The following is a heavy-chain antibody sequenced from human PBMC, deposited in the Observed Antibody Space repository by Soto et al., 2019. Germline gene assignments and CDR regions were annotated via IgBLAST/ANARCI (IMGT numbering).Heavy chain of an antibody. J-gene: IGHJ4*02. CDR1: GFSLTTSGVG. Sequence: QITLNESGPTVVKPTETLTLTCTFSGFSLTTSGVGVGWVRQSPGKAPEWLAFIYWDDDKRYSTSLKSRLTITKDTSKNQVVLTMANLDPADTATYYCAHRVPPAVFGLVTTTAIYFDFWRQGTPVVVSS. CDR3: AHRVPPAVFGLVTTTAIYFDF. CDR2: IYWDDDK. D-gene: IGHD3-3*01. V-gene: IGHV2-5*02.